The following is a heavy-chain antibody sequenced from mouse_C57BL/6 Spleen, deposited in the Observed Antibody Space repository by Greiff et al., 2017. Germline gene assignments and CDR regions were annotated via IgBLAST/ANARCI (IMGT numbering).Heavy chain of an antibody. D-gene: IGHD1-1*01. CDR1: GFSLTSYG. Sequence: VKLQESGPGLVQPSQSLSITCTVSGFSLTSYGVHWVRQSPGKGLEWLGVIWSGGSTDYNAAFISRLSISKDNSKSQVFFKMNSLQADDTAIYYCALRYYYGSSLFAYWGQGTLVTVSA. CDR2: IWSGGST. CDR3: ALRYYYGSSLFAY. J-gene: IGHJ3*01. V-gene: IGHV2-2*01.